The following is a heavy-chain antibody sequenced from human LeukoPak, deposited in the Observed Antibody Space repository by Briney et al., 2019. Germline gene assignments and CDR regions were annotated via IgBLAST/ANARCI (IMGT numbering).Heavy chain of an antibody. D-gene: IGHD3-22*01. CDR1: GYRFTRYW. CDR3: ARSHYYDSSGHYFFQP. CDR2: IYPGDSDT. Sequence: GESLKISCKGSGYRFTRYWIGWVRQMPGKGLDWMGVIYPGDSDTRYSPPCQGQVTIPADKSISTAYLQWSSLKASDTAVYYCARSHYYDSSGHYFFQPWGQGTLVTASS. V-gene: IGHV5-51*01. J-gene: IGHJ1*01.